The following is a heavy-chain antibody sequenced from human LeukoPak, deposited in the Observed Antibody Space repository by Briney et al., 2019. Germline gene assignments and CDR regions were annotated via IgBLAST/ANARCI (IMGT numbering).Heavy chain of an antibody. V-gene: IGHV5-51*01. J-gene: IGHJ4*02. CDR3: ARRGLNYYDSSGYYYYFDY. Sequence: GESLKISCKGSGYSFTSYWIGWVRQMPGKGLEWMGIIYPGDSDTRYSPSFQGQVTISADESISTAYLQWSSLKASDTAMYYCARRGLNYYDSSGYYYYFDYWGQGTLVTVSS. CDR1: GYSFTSYW. CDR2: IYPGDSDT. D-gene: IGHD3-22*01.